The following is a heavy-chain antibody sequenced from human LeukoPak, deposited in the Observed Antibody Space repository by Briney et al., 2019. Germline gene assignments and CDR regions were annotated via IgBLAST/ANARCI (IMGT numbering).Heavy chain of an antibody. CDR2: ISGSGDNT. CDR3: ARGVTADAPYYFDY. V-gene: IGHV3-23*01. CDR1: GFTFRSYA. D-gene: IGHD1-14*01. Sequence: GGSLRLSCAASGFTFRSYAMSWVRQAPGKGLEWVSGISGSGDNTYYADSVKGRFTISRDNAKNSLYLLINSLRADDAAVYYCARGVTADAPYYFDYWGQGTLVTVSS. J-gene: IGHJ4*02.